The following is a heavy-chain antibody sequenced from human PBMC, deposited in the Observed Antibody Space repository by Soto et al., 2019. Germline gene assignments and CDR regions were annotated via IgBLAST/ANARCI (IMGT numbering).Heavy chain of an antibody. V-gene: IGHV1-69*13. CDR3: ARDWAGLYYYYGMDV. CDR2: IIPIFGTA. D-gene: IGHD6-19*01. CDR1: GGTFSSYA. Sequence: SVKVSCKASGGTFSSYAISWVRQAPGQGLEWMGGIIPIFGTANYAQKFQGRVTITADEPTSTAYMELSSLRSEDTAVYYCARDWAGLYYYYGMDVWGQGTTVTVSS. J-gene: IGHJ6*02.